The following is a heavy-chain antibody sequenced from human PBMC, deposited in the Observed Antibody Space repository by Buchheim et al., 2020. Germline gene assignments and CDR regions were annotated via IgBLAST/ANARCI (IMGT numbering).Heavy chain of an antibody. CDR1: GFTLSSYW. CDR2: MNEDGSTT. V-gene: IGHV3-74*01. Sequence: EVQLVESGGGLVQPGGSLRLSCAASGFTLSSYWMHWVRQVPGKGLVWVSRMNEDGSTTDYADSVKGRFTISSDNAKNKLFLGMNSLRAEDTAVYYCVKDMFGNLDYWGQGTL. D-gene: IGHD3-10*02. J-gene: IGHJ4*02. CDR3: VKDMFGNLDY.